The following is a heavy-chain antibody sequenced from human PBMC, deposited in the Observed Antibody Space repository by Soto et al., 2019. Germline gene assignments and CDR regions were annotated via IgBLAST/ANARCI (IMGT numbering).Heavy chain of an antibody. Sequence: GESLKISCKGSGYSFAGYWITWVRQKPGKGLEWMGRIDPSDSQTYYSPSFRGHVTISATKSITAVFLQWSSLRASDTAMYYCARQIYDSDTGPNFQYYFESWGQGTPVTVSS. J-gene: IGHJ4*02. D-gene: IGHD3-22*01. CDR1: GYSFAGYW. CDR2: IDPSDSQT. CDR3: ARQIYDSDTGPNFQYYFES. V-gene: IGHV5-10-1*01.